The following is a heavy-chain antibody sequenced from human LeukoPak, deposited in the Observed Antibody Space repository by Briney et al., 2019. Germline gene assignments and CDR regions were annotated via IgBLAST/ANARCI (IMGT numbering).Heavy chain of an antibody. V-gene: IGHV4-39*01. D-gene: IGHD3-22*01. CDR2: IYYSGST. Sequence: SETLSLTCTVSGGSISSSSYYWGWIRQPPGKGLEWIGSIYYSGSTYYNPSLKSRITISVDTSKNQFSLKLSSVTAADTAVYYCARGPSPYDSSGYLPYYFDYWGQGSLVTVSS. J-gene: IGHJ4*02. CDR3: ARGPSPYDSSGYLPYYFDY. CDR1: GGSISSSSYY.